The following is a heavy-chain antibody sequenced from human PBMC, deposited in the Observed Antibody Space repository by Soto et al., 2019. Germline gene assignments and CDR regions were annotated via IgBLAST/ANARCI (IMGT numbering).Heavy chain of an antibody. Sequence: PSETPSLTCTVSGGSISSGGYYWSWIRQHPGKGLEWIGYIYYSGSTYYNPSPKSRVTISVDTSKNQFSLKLSSVTAADTAVYYCARGGNYDFWSGYYTYYYYYMDVWGKGTTVTVSS. J-gene: IGHJ6*03. CDR1: GGSISSGGYY. CDR2: IYYSGST. V-gene: IGHV4-31*03. D-gene: IGHD3-3*01. CDR3: ARGGNYDFWSGYYTYYYYYMDV.